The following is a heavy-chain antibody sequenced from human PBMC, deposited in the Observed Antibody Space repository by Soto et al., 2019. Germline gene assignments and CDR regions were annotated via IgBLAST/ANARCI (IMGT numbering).Heavy chain of an antibody. V-gene: IGHV4-39*01. CDR1: GGSISSIIYY. D-gene: IGHD6-19*01. CDR2: IYYSGST. CDR3: ARLSASGSYYYYGMDV. Sequence: SETLSLTCTVSGGSISSIIYYWGCIRQXPGNGLQWIGSIYYSGSTHYHPSLKSRVTISVDTTKNQFSLKLSSVTAADTDVYYCARLSASGSYYYYGMDVGGKGTTVTVTS. J-gene: IGHJ6*04.